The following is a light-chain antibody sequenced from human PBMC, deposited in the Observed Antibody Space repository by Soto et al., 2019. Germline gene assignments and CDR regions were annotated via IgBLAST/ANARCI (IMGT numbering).Light chain of an antibody. Sequence: EIVLTQSPGTLSLSPGERATLSCRASQSVSSSYLACYQQKPGQAPRLLIYGASSRATGIPYRFSGSGSGTDFTLTISRLEPEDFAGYYCQQYGSSPFTFGPGNKVDIK. CDR2: GAS. J-gene: IGKJ3*01. CDR1: QSVSSSY. CDR3: QQYGSSPFT. V-gene: IGKV3-20*01.